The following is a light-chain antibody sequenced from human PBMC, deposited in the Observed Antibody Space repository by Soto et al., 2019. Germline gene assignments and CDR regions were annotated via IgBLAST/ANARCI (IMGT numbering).Light chain of an antibody. CDR1: SSNIGAGYD. Sequence: QSVLTQPPSVSGAPGQRVTISCTGSSSNIGAGYDVHWYQQLPGTAPKLLIYSNSNRPSGVPDRFSGSKSGTSASLAITGLQAEDEADYYCQSSDSSLSAVLFGGGTKVTVL. V-gene: IGLV1-40*01. CDR2: SNS. J-gene: IGLJ2*01. CDR3: QSSDSSLSAVL.